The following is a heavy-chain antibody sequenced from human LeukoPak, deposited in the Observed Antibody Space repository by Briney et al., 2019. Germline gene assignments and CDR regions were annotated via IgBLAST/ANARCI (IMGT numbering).Heavy chain of an antibody. CDR2: IYPGDSDT. V-gene: IGHV5-51*01. CDR3: ARVIVVVPAAIRGRFDP. J-gene: IGHJ5*02. D-gene: IGHD2-2*01. CDR1: GYSFTSYW. Sequence: GESLKISCKGSGYSFTSYWIGWVRQMPGKGLEWMGIIYPGDSDTGYSPSFQGQVTISADKSISTAYLQWSSLKASDTAMYYCARVIVVVPAAIRGRFDPWGQGTLVTVSS.